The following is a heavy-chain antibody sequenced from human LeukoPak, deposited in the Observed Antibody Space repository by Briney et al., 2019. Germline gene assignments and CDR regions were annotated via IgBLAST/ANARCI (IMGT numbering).Heavy chain of an antibody. CDR3: AKTVTAIAPWYFDY. D-gene: IGHD2-21*02. CDR2: IYYSGST. V-gene: IGHV4-39*01. J-gene: IGHJ4*02. Sequence: SETLSLTCNVSGGAFTSSSYYWGWIRQPPGKGLEWIGSIYYSGSTYYNPSLKSRVTISVDTSKNQFSLKLSSVTAADTSVYYCAKTVTAIAPWYFDYWGQGTLVTVSS. CDR1: GGAFTSSSYY.